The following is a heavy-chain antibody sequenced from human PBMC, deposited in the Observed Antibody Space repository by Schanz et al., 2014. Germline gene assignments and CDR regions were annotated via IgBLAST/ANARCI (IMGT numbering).Heavy chain of an antibody. CDR2: ISYDGRNK. V-gene: IGHV3-30-3*01. CDR3: AKGMGYCSGGTCYDYYYYGLDV. Sequence: GQLAESGGGLVQPGGSLRLSCAASGFTFSSYAMHWVRQAPGKGLEWVAVISYDGRNKYYADSVKGRFTISRDNSKNTLYLQMNSLSADDTAVFYCAKGMGYCSGGTCYDYYYYGLDVWGQGTTVTVSS. CDR1: GFTFSSYA. D-gene: IGHD2-15*01. J-gene: IGHJ6*02.